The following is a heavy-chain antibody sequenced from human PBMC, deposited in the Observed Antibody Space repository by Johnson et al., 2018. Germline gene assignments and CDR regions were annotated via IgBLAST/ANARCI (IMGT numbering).Heavy chain of an antibody. CDR1: GFTFSSYR. CDR3: ARDGRSSSWYWAFDI. D-gene: IGHD6-13*01. J-gene: IGHJ3*02. CDR2: ISSSSSTI. Sequence: VQLVQSGGGLVQPGGSLRLSCAASGFTFSSYRMNWVRQAPGKGLEWVSYISSSSSTIYYADSVKGRFTISRDKAKNSLYLQMDSLRAEDTAGYYCARDGRSSSWYWAFDIGGQGTMVTVSS. V-gene: IGHV3-48*01.